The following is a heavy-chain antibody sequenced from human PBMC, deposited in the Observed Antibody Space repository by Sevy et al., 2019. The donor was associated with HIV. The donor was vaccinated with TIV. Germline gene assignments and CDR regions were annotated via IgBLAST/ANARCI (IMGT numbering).Heavy chain of an antibody. CDR2: ISAYNGNT. Sequence: ASVKVSCKASGYTFTSYGISWVRQAPGQGLEWMGWISAYNGNTNYAQKLQGRVTMTTDTSTITAYMELRSLRSDDTAVYYCARDLELTTVTDATDYWGQGTLVTVSS. V-gene: IGHV1-18*01. J-gene: IGHJ4*02. CDR3: ARDLELTTVTDATDY. CDR1: GYTFTSYG. D-gene: IGHD4-17*01.